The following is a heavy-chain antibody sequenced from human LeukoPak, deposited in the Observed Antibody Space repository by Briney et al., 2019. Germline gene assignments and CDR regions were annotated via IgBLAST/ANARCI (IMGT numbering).Heavy chain of an antibody. V-gene: IGHV4-39*01. CDR1: GGSISSSSYY. D-gene: IGHD5-12*01. CDR2: IYYSGST. CDR3: APLSFRGYSGYGGAFDI. Sequence: SETLSLTGTVSGGSISSSSYYWGWIRQPPGKGLEWIGSIYYSGSTYYNPSLKSRVTISVDTSKNQFSLKLSSVTAADTAVYYCAPLSFRGYSGYGGAFDIWGQGTMVTVSS. J-gene: IGHJ3*02.